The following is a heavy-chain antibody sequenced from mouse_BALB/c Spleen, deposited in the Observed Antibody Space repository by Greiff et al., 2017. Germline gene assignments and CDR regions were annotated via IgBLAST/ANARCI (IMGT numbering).Heavy chain of an antibody. V-gene: IGHV6-6*02. J-gene: IGHJ3*01. CDR2: IRLKSNNYAT. D-gene: IGHD1-1*01. Sequence: EVMLVESGGGLVQPGGSMKLSCVASGFTFSNYWMNWVRQSPEKGLEWVAEIRLKSNNYATHYAESVKGRFTISRDDSKSSVYLQMNNLRAEDTGIYYCTSLIRSWFAYWGQGTLVTVSA. CDR1: GFTFSNYW. CDR3: TSLIRSWFAY.